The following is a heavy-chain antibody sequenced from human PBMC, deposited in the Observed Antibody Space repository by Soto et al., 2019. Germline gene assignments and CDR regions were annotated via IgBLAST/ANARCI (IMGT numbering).Heavy chain of an antibody. J-gene: IGHJ4*02. CDR1: GFTFSSYG. CDR3: ARDRFSGYFDY. CDR2: IWYDGSNK. Sequence: QVQLVESGGGVVQPGRSLRLSCAASGFTFSSYGMHWVRQAPGKGLEWVAVIWYDGSNKYYADSVKGRFTISRDNSKNPLYLQMNSLRAEDTAVYYCARDRFSGYFDYWGQGTLVTVSS. V-gene: IGHV3-33*01. D-gene: IGHD3-10*01.